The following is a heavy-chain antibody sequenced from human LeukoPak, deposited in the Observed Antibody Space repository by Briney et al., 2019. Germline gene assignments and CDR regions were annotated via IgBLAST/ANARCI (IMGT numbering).Heavy chain of an antibody. J-gene: IGHJ4*02. V-gene: IGHV1-3*01. D-gene: IGHD3-10*01. CDR2: INAGNGNT. Sequence: ASVTVSCTASGYTFTSYAMHWVRPAPGQKLEWMGWINAGNGNTKYSQKSQGRVTITADESTSTAYVELSSLRSEDTAVYYCARDAGRSYSTFVQWGQGTLVTVSS. CDR3: ARDAGRSYSTFVQ. CDR1: GYTFTSYA.